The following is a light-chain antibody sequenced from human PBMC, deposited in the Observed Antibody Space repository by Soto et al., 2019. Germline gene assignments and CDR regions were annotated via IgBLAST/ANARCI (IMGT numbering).Light chain of an antibody. Sequence: EIVLTQSPGTLSLSPGERATLSCRATQSVSSSCLAWYQQKPGQAPRLLIYGASNRATGIPDRFSGSGSGTDFTLTISRLEPEDFAVYYCQQYGSSLFTFGPGTKVDIK. J-gene: IGKJ3*01. CDR1: QSVSSSC. V-gene: IGKV3-20*01. CDR3: QQYGSSLFT. CDR2: GAS.